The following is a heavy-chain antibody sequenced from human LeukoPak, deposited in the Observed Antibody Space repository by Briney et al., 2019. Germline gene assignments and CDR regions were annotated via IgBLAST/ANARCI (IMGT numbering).Heavy chain of an antibody. CDR2: ISLAGQT. V-gene: IGHV4/OR15-8*02. Sequence: SETLSLTCGVSGGSISGTNWWSWVRQPPGQGLEWIGEISLAGQTNFNPSLNGRVTMSPDKSSNQLSLHLTSVTAADTATYFCSRESGPFCPFGYWGQGTLVIVSS. CDR1: GGSISGTNW. D-gene: IGHD1-26*01. CDR3: SRESGPFCPFGY. J-gene: IGHJ4*02.